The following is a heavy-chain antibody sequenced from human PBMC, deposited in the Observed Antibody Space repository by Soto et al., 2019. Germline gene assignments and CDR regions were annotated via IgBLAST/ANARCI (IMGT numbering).Heavy chain of an antibody. J-gene: IGHJ6*02. CDR1: GFTFSSYG. D-gene: IGHD3-9*01. Sequence: HPGGSLRLSCAASGFTFSSYGMHWVRQAPGKGLEWVAVIWYDGSNKYYADSVKGRFTISRDNSKNTPYLQMNSLRAEDTAVYYCARERRTLTGYYTGAVPDYYYYGMDVWGQGTTVTVSS. V-gene: IGHV3-33*01. CDR3: ARERRTLTGYYTGAVPDYYYYGMDV. CDR2: IWYDGSNK.